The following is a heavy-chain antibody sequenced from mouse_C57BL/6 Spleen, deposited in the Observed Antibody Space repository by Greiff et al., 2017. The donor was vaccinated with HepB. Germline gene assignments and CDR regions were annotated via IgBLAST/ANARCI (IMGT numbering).Heavy chain of an antibody. CDR1: GFSLTSYG. CDR2: IWGVGST. Sequence: VQVVESGPGLVAPSQSLSITCTVSGFSLTSYGVDWVRQSPGKGLEWLGVIWGVGSTNYNSALKSRLSISKDNSKSQVFLKMNSLQTDDTAMYYCATLHYYGSSHYAMDYWGQGTSVTVSS. CDR3: ATLHYYGSSHYAMDY. J-gene: IGHJ4*01. V-gene: IGHV2-6*01. D-gene: IGHD1-1*01.